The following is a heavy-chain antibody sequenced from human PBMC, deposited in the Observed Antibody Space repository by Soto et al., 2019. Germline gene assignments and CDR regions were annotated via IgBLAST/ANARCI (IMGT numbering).Heavy chain of an antibody. CDR3: ARHSGSWYEDAFDI. Sequence: GESLKISRNCSGYSFTIYCIGLVHKMPGKGLDWMWIIYPCDSDTVYSPSFQCQATISADKTISTAYLQWSSLKASETAMYCCARHSGSWYEDAFDIWGQGTMVTVSS. D-gene: IGHD6-13*01. CDR2: IYPCDSDT. V-gene: IGHV5-51*07. CDR1: GYSFTIYC. J-gene: IGHJ3*02.